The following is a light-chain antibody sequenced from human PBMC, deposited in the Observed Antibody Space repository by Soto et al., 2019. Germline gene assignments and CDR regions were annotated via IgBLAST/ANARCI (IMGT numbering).Light chain of an antibody. V-gene: IGLV2-23*02. CDR3: CSYAGSRRA. Sequence: TSSDVGSYNLVSWYQQHPGKAPKLMIYEVSKRPSGVSNRFSGSKSGNTASLTISGLQAEDEADYYCCSYAGSRRAFGTVTKVTVL. CDR1: SSDVGSYNL. J-gene: IGLJ1*01. CDR2: EVS.